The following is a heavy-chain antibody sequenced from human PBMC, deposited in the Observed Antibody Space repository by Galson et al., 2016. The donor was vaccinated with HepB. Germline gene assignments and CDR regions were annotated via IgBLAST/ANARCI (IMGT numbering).Heavy chain of an antibody. CDR2: IHYSGST. CDR3: ARPNTSYGSYYFDD. V-gene: IGHV4-39*01. CDR1: GGSISSSSHY. D-gene: IGHD4-17*01. Sequence: TLSLTCTVSGGSISSSSHYWGWIRQPPGTGLEWIGTIHYSGSTDYNPSLKGRVTIFVDTPKNKFYLMLSSVTAADTALYYCARPNTSYGSYYFDDWGPGALVTVSS. J-gene: IGHJ4*02.